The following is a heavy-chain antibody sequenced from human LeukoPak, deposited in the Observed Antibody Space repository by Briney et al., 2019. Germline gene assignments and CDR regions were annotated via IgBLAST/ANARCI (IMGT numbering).Heavy chain of an antibody. D-gene: IGHD1-26*01. CDR1: GGAISSSSYY. CDR3: ARVHGSYLSWFDP. CDR2: IYYSGST. V-gene: IGHV4-39*06. J-gene: IGHJ5*02. Sequence: PETLSLTCTVSGGAISSSSYYWGWIRQPPGKGLEWIGSIYYSGSTYYNPSLKSRVTISVDTSKNQFTLKLSSVTAAETAVYYCARVHGSYLSWFDPWGQGTLVTVSS.